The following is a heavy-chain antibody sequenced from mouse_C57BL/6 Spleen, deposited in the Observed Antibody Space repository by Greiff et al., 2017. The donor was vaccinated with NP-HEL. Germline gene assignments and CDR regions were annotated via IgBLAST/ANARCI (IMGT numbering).Heavy chain of an antibody. CDR3: ARSKTYGNYGAY. D-gene: IGHD2-1*01. Sequence: QVQLQQPGAELVKPGASVKLSCKASGYTFTSYWMHWVKQRPGQGLEWIGMIHPNSGSTNYNEKFKSKATLTVDKSSSTAYMQLSSLTSEDSAVYYCARSKTYGNYGAYWGQGTLVTVSA. J-gene: IGHJ3*01. V-gene: IGHV1-64*01. CDR2: IHPNSGST. CDR1: GYTFTSYW.